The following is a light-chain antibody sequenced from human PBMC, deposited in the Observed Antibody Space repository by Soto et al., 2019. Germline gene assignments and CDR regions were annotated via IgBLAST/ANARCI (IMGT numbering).Light chain of an antibody. Sequence: QSVLTQPASVTGSPGQSITISCTGTSSDVGRYNLVSWYQQHPGKAPKLIIYEVHKRPSGVSDRFSVSKSGNTASLTISGLQAEDEADYYCCSYVDGLTWVFGGVTKLTVL. J-gene: IGLJ3*02. V-gene: IGLV2-23*02. CDR2: EVH. CDR1: SSDVGRYNL. CDR3: CSYVDGLTWV.